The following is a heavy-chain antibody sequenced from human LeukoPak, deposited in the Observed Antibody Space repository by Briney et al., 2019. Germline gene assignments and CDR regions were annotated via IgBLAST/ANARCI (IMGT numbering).Heavy chain of an antibody. CDR3: ARRDTTMAFDY. V-gene: IGHV1-2*02. Sequence: ASVKVSCKASGYTLTSYDINWVRQATGQGLEWMGWINPYSGDTKYAQRFQGRVTMTRDTSISTAYMELSRLRSDDTAVYYCARRDTTMAFDYWGQGTLVTVSS. J-gene: IGHJ4*02. D-gene: IGHD5-18*01. CDR1: GYTLTSYD. CDR2: INPYSGDT.